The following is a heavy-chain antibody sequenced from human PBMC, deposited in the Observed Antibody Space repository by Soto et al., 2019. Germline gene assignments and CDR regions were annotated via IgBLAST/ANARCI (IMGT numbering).Heavy chain of an antibody. CDR2: FDPEDGET. D-gene: IGHD6-6*01. V-gene: IGHV1-24*01. CDR3: ATSGGRYSSSSVSIPAYYYYYGMDV. Sequence: QVPLVQSGAEVKKPGASVKVSCKVSGYTLTELSMHWVRQAPGKGLEWMGGFDPEDGETIYAQKFQGRVTMTEDTSTDTAYMELSSLRSEDTAVYYCATSGGRYSSSSVSIPAYYYYYGMDVWGQGTTVTVSS. J-gene: IGHJ6*02. CDR1: GYTLTELS.